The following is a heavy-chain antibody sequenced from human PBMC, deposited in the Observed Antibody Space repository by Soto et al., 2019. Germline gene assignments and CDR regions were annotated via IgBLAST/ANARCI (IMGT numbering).Heavy chain of an antibody. V-gene: IGHV1-69-2*01. Sequence: EVQLVQSGAEVKKPGATVKISCKVSGYTFTDYYMHWVQQAPGKGLEWMGLVDPEDGETIYAEKFQGRVTITADTSTDTAYMELSSLRSEDTAVYYCATDRAVGSYYDSSGYNFDYWGQGTLVTVSS. D-gene: IGHD3-22*01. CDR2: VDPEDGET. CDR3: ATDRAVGSYYDSSGYNFDY. CDR1: GYTFTDYY. J-gene: IGHJ4*02.